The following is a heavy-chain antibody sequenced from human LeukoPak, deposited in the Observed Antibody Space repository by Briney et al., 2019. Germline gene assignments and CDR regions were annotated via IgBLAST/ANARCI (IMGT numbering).Heavy chain of an antibody. Sequence: SETLSLTCTVSGVSSSSSYWSWIRQPPGKGLEGMGYIYYSGSTNYNPSLKSRVTISVDTSKNQFSLKLSSVTAADTAVYYCARVLVLQWPSLGYYFDYWGQGTLVTVSS. CDR2: IYYSGST. J-gene: IGHJ4*02. V-gene: IGHV4-59*01. CDR3: ARVLVLQWPSLGYYFDY. D-gene: IGHD6-19*01. CDR1: GVSSSSSY.